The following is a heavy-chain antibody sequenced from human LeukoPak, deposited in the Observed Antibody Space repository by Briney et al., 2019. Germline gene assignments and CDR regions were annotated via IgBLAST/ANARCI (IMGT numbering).Heavy chain of an antibody. CDR2: IYYSGST. J-gene: IGHJ6*03. Sequence: VKPSETLSLTCTVSGGSISSSSYYWGWIRQPPGKGLEWIGSIYYSGSTYYNPSLKSRVTISVDTSKNQFSLKLSSVTAADTAVYYCARLRGSGYYYYYMDVWGKGTTVTVSS. CDR1: GGSISSSSYY. D-gene: IGHD2-8*02. V-gene: IGHV4-39*07. CDR3: ARLRGSGYYYYYMDV.